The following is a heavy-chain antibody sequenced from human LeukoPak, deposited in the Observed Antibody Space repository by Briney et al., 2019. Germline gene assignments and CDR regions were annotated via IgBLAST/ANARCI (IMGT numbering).Heavy chain of an antibody. CDR2: IYYSGST. CDR1: GGSISSYY. V-gene: IGHV4-59*08. J-gene: IGHJ6*02. D-gene: IGHD6-19*01. Sequence: PSETLSLTCTVSGGSISSYYWSWIRQPPGKGLEWIGYIYYSGSTNYNPSLKSRVTISVNTSKNQFSLKLSSVTAADTAVYYCARHGCGSGSHYYYGMDVWGQGTTVTVSS. CDR3: ARHGCGSGSHYYYGMDV.